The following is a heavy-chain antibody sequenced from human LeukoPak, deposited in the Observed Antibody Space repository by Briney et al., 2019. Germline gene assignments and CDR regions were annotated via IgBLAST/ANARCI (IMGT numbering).Heavy chain of an antibody. CDR1: GFTFSTYA. J-gene: IGHJ4*02. Sequence: PVGSLRLSCAASGFTFSTYAMSWVRQAPGKGLEWVSVISGSGSSTYYADSVKGRFTISRDNSRDTLYLQMNSLRAEDTAVYYCAKGYYDYVWGSYYFDYWGQGTLVTVSS. D-gene: IGHD3-16*01. CDR3: AKGYYDYVWGSYYFDY. CDR2: ISGSGSST. V-gene: IGHV3-23*01.